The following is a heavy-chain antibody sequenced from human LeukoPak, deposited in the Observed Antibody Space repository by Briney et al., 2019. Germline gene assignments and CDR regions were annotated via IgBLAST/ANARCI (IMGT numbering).Heavy chain of an antibody. CDR1: GFAFSPYS. D-gene: IGHD1-26*01. CDR3: ARGRTGSFDVFDI. Sequence: GGSLRLSCAASGFAFSPYSIHWVRQAPGKGLEWVTVISYDGGNKYYAGSVKGRFTISRDNSKNTLYLQMNSLRTEDAAMYFCARGRTGSFDVFDIWGRGTMVTVSS. CDR2: ISYDGGNK. V-gene: IGHV3-30-3*01. J-gene: IGHJ3*02.